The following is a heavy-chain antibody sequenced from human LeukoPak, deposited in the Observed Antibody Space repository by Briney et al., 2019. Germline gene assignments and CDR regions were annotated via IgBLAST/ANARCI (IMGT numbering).Heavy chain of an antibody. D-gene: IGHD1-7*01. CDR1: GFTVSSNY. Sequence: GGSLRLSCAASGFTVSSNYMSWVRQAPGKGLQWVSLISSGGNTYYADSVKGRFTISRDNSNNTLYLQMNSLRAEDTAVYYCARGEWELPIYGGQGTLVTVSS. CDR3: ARGEWELPIY. CDR2: ISSGGNT. J-gene: IGHJ4*02. V-gene: IGHV3-53*01.